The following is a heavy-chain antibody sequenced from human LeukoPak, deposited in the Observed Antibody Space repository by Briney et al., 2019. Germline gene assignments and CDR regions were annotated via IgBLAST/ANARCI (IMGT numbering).Heavy chain of an antibody. Sequence: GASVKVSCKASGYTFTSYAMNWVRQAPGQRLEWMGWINAGNGNTKYSQKFQGRVTITRDTSASTAYMELSSLRSEDTAVYYCARAKYSSGWYGTYYFDYWGQGTLVTVSS. CDR3: ARAKYSSGWYGTYYFDY. V-gene: IGHV1-3*01. D-gene: IGHD6-19*01. J-gene: IGHJ4*02. CDR1: GYTFTSYA. CDR2: INAGNGNT.